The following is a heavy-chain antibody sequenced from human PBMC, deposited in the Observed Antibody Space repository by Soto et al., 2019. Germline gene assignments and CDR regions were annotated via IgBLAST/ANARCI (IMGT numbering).Heavy chain of an antibody. V-gene: IGHV3-73*01. CDR1: GFTFSGSA. Sequence: GGSLRLSCAASGFTFSGSAMHWVRQASGKGLEWVGRIRSKANSYATAYAASVKGRFTISRDDSKNTAYLQMNSLKTEDTAVYYCTRLPTYYYDGSGSLDYWGQGTLVTV. D-gene: IGHD3-22*01. CDR3: TRLPTYYYDGSGSLDY. J-gene: IGHJ4*02. CDR2: IRSKANSYAT.